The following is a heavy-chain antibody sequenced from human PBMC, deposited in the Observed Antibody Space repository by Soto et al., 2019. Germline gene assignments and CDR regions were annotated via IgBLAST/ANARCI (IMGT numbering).Heavy chain of an antibody. J-gene: IGHJ4*02. CDR1: GGSISSGDYY. V-gene: IGHV4-30-4*01. CDR3: ASTSKIVVVPAAIDY. Sequence: PSETLSLTCTVSGGSISSGDYYWSGIRHPPGKGLEWIGYIYYSGSTYYNPSLKSRVTISVDTSKNQFSLKLSSVTAADTAVYYCASTSKIVVVPAAIDYWGQGTLVTVSS. CDR2: IYYSGST. D-gene: IGHD2-2*01.